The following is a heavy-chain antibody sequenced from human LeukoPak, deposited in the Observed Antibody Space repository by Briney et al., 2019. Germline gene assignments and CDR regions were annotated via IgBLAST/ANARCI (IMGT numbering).Heavy chain of an antibody. CDR3: VRERAAGRAWVEFDP. CDR1: RFTVSSYG. J-gene: IGHJ5*02. V-gene: IGHV3-66*03. Sequence: PRGSLRLSSAAPRFTVSSYGLSSVRQAPGKRPEWGSLIYTTGVTDYADSVQGRFTISGDNSKNTVYLQMNNLRVEDTAIYHCVRERAAGRAWVEFDPWGQGTLVTVSS. CDR2: IYTTGVT. D-gene: IGHD6-25*01.